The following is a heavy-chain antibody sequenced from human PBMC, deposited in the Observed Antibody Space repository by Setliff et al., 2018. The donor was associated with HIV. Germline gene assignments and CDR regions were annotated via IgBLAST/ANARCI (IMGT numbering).Heavy chain of an antibody. V-gene: IGHV4-39*01. Sequence: SETLSLTCSVSGVSINRTDHYWGWIRQSPGKRLEWIGSVSQSGSTYYNPSLKSRITISVDRSKNLFSLKLSSVTAADTGVYYCARMRLDGGYSYNYWGQGTLVTVSS. CDR3: ARMRLDGGYSYNY. J-gene: IGHJ4*02. CDR1: GVSINRTDHY. D-gene: IGHD5-12*01. CDR2: VSQSGST.